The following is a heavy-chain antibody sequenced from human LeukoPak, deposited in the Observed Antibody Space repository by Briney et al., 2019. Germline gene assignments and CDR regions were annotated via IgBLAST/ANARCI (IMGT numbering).Heavy chain of an antibody. D-gene: IGHD3-10*01. CDR1: GGSFSGYY. J-gene: IGHJ5*02. CDR3: ARSITMVRGVIFWFDP. Sequence: SETLSLTCAVYGGSFSGYYWSWIRQPPGKGLEWIGEINHSGSTNYNPSLKSRVTISVDTSKNQFSLKLSSVTAADTAVYYCARSITMVRGVIFWFDPWGQGTLVTVSS. CDR2: INHSGST. V-gene: IGHV4-34*01.